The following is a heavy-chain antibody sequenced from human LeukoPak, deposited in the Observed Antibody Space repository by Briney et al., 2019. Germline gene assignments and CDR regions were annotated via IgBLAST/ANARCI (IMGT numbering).Heavy chain of an antibody. CDR1: GFTFSSFD. J-gene: IGHJ4*02. CDR2: IKFDGSQK. V-gene: IGHV3-30*02. CDR3: ARRLPDSGSYSPDY. Sequence: GGALRLSCAPSGFTFSSFDMHWVRQPPDKGLEWVAFIKFDGSQKYYADSVRGRFTVSRYNSRNMLYLQLDSLRDDDTAVYFCARRLPDSGSYSPDYWGQGTLVTVSS. D-gene: IGHD3-10*01.